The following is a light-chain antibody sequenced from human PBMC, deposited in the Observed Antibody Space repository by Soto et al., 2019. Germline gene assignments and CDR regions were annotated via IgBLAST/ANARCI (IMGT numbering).Light chain of an antibody. J-gene: IGKJ1*01. CDR2: DAS. Sequence: DIQMTQSPSTLSASVGDRVTITCRASQSISSWLAWYQQKPGKAPKLLIYDASSLESGVPSRFSGSGSGTALTLTITSLQPDDFATYYCQQYNSYSSWTFGQGTKVEIK. CDR3: QQYNSYSSWT. CDR1: QSISSW. V-gene: IGKV1-5*01.